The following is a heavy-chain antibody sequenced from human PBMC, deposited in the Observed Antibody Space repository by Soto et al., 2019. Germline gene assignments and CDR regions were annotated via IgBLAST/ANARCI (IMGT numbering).Heavy chain of an antibody. D-gene: IGHD2-2*01. CDR3: AREAKRYCSSNSCPYGMDV. J-gene: IGHJ6*02. CDR2: IYYSGST. CDR1: GGSISSGDYY. Sequence: SETLSLTCTVSGGSISSGDYYWSWIRQPPGKGLEWIGYIYYSGSTYYNPSLKSRVTISVDTSKNQFSLKLSSVTAADTAVYYCAREAKRYCSSNSCPYGMDVWGQGTTVTVSS. V-gene: IGHV4-30-4*01.